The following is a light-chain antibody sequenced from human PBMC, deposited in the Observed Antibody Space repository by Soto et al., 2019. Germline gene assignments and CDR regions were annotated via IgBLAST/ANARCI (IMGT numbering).Light chain of an antibody. CDR3: CSYAGISTFYV. CDR1: SSDVGIYNL. V-gene: IGLV2-23*02. CDR2: GVN. J-gene: IGLJ1*01. Sequence: QSVLTQPASVSGSPGQSITISCTGTSSDVGIYNLVSWYQQHPGKAPKLMIYGVNTRPSGVSNRFSGSKSGNTASLTISGLQAEDEADYYCCSYAGISTFYVFGSGTKLTVL.